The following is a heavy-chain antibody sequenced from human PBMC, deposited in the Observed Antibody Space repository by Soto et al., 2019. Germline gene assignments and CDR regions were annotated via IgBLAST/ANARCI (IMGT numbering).Heavy chain of an antibody. CDR3: ARDTTPFYGGNYYYYYGMDV. V-gene: IGHV1-18*01. Sequence: GASVKVSCKASGGTFSSYAISWVRQAPGQGLEWLGWISAYNGNTNYAQKLQGRVTMTTDTSTSTAYMELRSLRSDDTAVYYCARDTTPFYGGNYYYYYGMDVWGQGTTVTVSS. CDR1: GGTFSSYA. J-gene: IGHJ6*02. D-gene: IGHD4-17*01. CDR2: ISAYNGNT.